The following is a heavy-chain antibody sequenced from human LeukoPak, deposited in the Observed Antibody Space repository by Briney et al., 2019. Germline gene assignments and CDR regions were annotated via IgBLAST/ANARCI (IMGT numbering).Heavy chain of an antibody. J-gene: IGHJ4*02. CDR1: GYTFTSYG. CDR2: ISAYNGNT. CDR3: ARDGSALYCSSTSCYDDSALGFDY. Sequence: ASVKVSCKASGYTFTSYGISWVRQAPGQGLEWMGWISAYNGNTNYAQKLQGRVTMTTDTSTSTAYMELRSLRSDDTAVYYCARDGSALYCSSTSCYDDSALGFDYWGQGTLVTVSS. V-gene: IGHV1-18*01. D-gene: IGHD2-2*01.